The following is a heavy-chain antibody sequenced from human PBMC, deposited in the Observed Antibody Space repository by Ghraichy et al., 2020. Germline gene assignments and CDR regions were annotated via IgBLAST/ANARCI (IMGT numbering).Heavy chain of an antibody. CDR2: IYHSGST. Sequence: SETLSLTCTVSGYSISSGYYWGWLRQPPGKGLEWIGSIYHSGSTYYNPSLKSRVTISVDTSKNQFSLKLSSVTAADTAVYYCVHYYDSSGYYSVTFDIWGQGTMVTVSS. D-gene: IGHD3-22*01. CDR1: GYSISSGYY. CDR3: VHYYDSSGYYSVTFDI. J-gene: IGHJ3*02. V-gene: IGHV4-38-2*02.